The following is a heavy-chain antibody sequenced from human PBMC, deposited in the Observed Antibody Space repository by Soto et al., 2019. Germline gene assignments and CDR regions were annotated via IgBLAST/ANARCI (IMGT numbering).Heavy chain of an antibody. CDR2: ISYDGSNK. CDR3: AKLGGYCTSTTCHPYYLPMDV. J-gene: IGHJ6*04. CDR1: GFVFRSYA. D-gene: IGHD2-2*01. V-gene: IGHV3-30*18. Sequence: GGSLRLSCVVSGFVFRSYAMHWVHQAPGKGLEWVAVISYDGSNKYSADSVKGRFTISRDNSKNTLYLQMSSLRADDTAVYYCAKLGGYCTSTTCHPYYLPMDVWGKGTKVTVSS.